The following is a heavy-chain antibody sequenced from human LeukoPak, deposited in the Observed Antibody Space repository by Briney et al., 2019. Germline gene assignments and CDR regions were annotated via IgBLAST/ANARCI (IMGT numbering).Heavy chain of an antibody. CDR3: ARDSAQTDSYYYYYYYMDV. V-gene: IGHV3-7*01. Sequence: GRSLRLSCAASGCTFSSYWMSWVPQAPGKGLEWVANIKQDGSEKYYVDSVKGRFTISRDNAKNSLYLQMNSLRAEDTAVDYCARDSAQTDSYYYYYYYMDVWGKGTTVTVSS. D-gene: IGHD1-14*01. J-gene: IGHJ6*03. CDR1: GCTFSSYW. CDR2: IKQDGSEK.